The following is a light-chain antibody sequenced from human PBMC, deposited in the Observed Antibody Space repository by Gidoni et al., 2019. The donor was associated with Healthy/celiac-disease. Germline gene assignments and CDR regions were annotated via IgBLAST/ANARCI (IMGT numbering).Light chain of an antibody. Sequence: QSVLTQPPPVSGAPGQSVTISCTGSSSNIGAGYDVHWYQQLPGTAPKLLIYGHSNRPSGVPDRFSGSKSGTSASLAITGLQAEDEADYYCQSYDSSLSGSGVFGGGTKLTVL. CDR2: GHS. CDR1: SSNIGAGYD. CDR3: QSYDSSLSGSGV. J-gene: IGLJ3*02. V-gene: IGLV1-40*01.